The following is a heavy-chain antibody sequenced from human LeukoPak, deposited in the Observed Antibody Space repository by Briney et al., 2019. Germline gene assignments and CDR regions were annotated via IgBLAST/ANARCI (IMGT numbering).Heavy chain of an antibody. CDR2: IDWDNDK. D-gene: IGHD3-10*01. CDR1: GFSLSTSGMR. J-gene: IGHJ4*02. Sequence: SGPALVKPTQTLTLTCTFSGFSLSTSGMRVSWIRQPPGKALEWLPGIDWDNDKFYSTSLKTRLTISKDPSKNQVVLTMTNMDPVDTATYYCARSHYYGSGSYTFDYWGQGTLVTVSS. V-gene: IGHV2-70*04. CDR3: ARSHYYGSGSYTFDY.